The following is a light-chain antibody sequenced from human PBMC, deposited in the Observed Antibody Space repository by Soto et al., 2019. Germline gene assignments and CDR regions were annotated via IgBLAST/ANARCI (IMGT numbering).Light chain of an antibody. V-gene: IGLV2-14*01. Sequence: QSALTQPASLSGSPGQSITISCTGTSSDVGGYNYVSWYQQHPGKAPKLMIYDVSNRPSGVSNRFSGSKSGNTASLTISGVQAEDEADYYCSSYTSSSTPPYVFGTGTKVTVL. CDR3: SSYTSSSTPPYV. J-gene: IGLJ1*01. CDR2: DVS. CDR1: SSDVGGYNY.